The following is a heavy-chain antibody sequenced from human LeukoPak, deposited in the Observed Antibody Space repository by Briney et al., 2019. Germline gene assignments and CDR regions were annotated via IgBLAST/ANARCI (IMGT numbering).Heavy chain of an antibody. CDR1: GGSISSYY. D-gene: IGHD3-22*01. Sequence: SETLSLTCTVSGGSISSYYWSWIRQPAGKGLEWIGRIYTSGSTNYNPSLKSRVTMSVDTSKNQFSLKLSSVTAADTAVYYCARGHNYYDSSGHDAFDIWGQGTMVTVSS. CDR3: ARGHNYYDSSGHDAFDI. V-gene: IGHV4-4*07. CDR2: IYTSGST. J-gene: IGHJ3*02.